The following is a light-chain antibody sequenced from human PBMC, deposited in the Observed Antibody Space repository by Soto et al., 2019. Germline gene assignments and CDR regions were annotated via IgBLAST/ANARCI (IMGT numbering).Light chain of an antibody. CDR3: QQYGSSVTWT. J-gene: IGKJ1*01. CDR2: AAS. CDR1: QSVTSNY. V-gene: IGKV3-20*01. Sequence: EVVLTQSPGTVSLSPGERATLSCRASQSVTSNYLAWYQQKPGQAPRLLIYAASSRATGIPDRVSGSGSGTDFTLSIRRLEPEDFAVYYCQQYGSSVTWTFGQGTKVEIK.